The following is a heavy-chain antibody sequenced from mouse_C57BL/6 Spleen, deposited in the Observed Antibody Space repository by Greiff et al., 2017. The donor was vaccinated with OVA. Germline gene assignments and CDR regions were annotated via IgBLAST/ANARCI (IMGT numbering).Heavy chain of an antibody. D-gene: IGHD1-1*01. V-gene: IGHV1-15*01. CDR1: GYTVTDDE. CDR3: TRSDYGSYDY. Sequence: QVQLQQSGAELVRPGASVTLSGKASGYTVTDDEMNWVKQTPVHGLEWIGAIDPETGGTAYNQKFKGKAILTADKSSRTAYMELRSRTSEVSAVYYCTRSDYGSYDYWGQGTTLTVSS. J-gene: IGHJ2*01. CDR2: IDPETGGT.